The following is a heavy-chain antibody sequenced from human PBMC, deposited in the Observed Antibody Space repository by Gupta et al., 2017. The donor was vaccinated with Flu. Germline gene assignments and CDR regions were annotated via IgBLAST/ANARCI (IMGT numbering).Heavy chain of an antibody. CDR3: ARGAYCNNTICSGWGDV. D-gene: IGHD2-2*01. J-gene: IGHJ6*02. CDR1: GFNCSHYQ. V-gene: IGHV3-48*03. Sequence: QLVQSGGCLVQPGGSLRLSCTASGFNCSHYQMNWVRQAPGKGLEWISYMSSLGESIHDVDSVKGRFTMSRNKAEKSVYLQMHALRVEDTAVYYCARGAYCNNTICSGWGDVWGQGTTVTVSS. CDR2: MSSLGESI.